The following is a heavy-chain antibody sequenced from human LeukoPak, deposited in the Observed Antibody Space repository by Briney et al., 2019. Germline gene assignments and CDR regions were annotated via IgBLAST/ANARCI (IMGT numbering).Heavy chain of an antibody. D-gene: IGHD4-17*01. V-gene: IGHV3-73*01. CDR1: GFTFSGSA. Sequence: GGSLRLSCAASGFTFSGSAMHWARQASGKGLEWVGRIRSKANSYATVYAASVKGRFTISRDDSKNTAYLQMNSLKTEDTAVYYCTRLGYHPAYGEVDYWGQGTLVTVSS. J-gene: IGHJ4*02. CDR2: IRSKANSYAT. CDR3: TRLGYHPAYGEVDY.